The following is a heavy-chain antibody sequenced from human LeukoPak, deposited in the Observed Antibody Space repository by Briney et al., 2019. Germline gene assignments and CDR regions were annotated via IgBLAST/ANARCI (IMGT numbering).Heavy chain of an antibody. Sequence: PSQTLSLTCTFSGGSISSGGYYWSWIRQHPGKGLEWIGYIYYSGSTYYNPSLKRRVTISVDTSKNQFSLKLSSVTAADTAVYYCARVEVTPGYFDYWGQGTLVTVSS. V-gene: IGHV4-31*03. CDR3: ARVEVTPGYFDY. CDR2: IYYSGST. J-gene: IGHJ4*02. CDR1: GGSISSGGYY. D-gene: IGHD4-23*01.